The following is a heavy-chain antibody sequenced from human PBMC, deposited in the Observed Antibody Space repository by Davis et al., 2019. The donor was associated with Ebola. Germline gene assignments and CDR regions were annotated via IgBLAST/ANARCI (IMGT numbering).Heavy chain of an antibody. CDR2: INHSGST. CDR1: GGSFSGYY. CDR3: ARRMYYDFWSGYPYDAFDI. D-gene: IGHD3-3*01. V-gene: IGHV4-34*01. Sequence: MPSETLSLTCAVYGGSFSGYYWSWIRQPPGKGLEWIGEINHSGSTNYNPSLKSRVTISVDTSKNQFSLKLSSVTAADTAVYYCARRMYYDFWSGYPYDAFDIWGQGTTVTVSS. J-gene: IGHJ3*02.